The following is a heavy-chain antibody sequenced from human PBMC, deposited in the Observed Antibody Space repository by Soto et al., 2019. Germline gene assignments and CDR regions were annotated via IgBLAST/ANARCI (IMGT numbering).Heavy chain of an antibody. CDR1: GFTFNNYS. D-gene: IGHD2-21*01. J-gene: IGHJ4*02. CDR3: ARADGLLPVTLLRF. V-gene: IGHV3-23*01. CDR2: INRGGGP. Sequence: EVRLLESGGGVVQPGGSLTLSCATAGFTFNNYSMSWVRQAPGKGLEWVSSINRGGGPYYADSVKGRFTISRDNSKEMLYLRMTRLIADETAVYFCARADGLLPVTLLRFWGQGTLVTVSS.